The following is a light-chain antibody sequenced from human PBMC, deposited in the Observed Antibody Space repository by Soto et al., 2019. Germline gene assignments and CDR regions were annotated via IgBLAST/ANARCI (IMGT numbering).Light chain of an antibody. V-gene: IGKV3-15*01. CDR3: QQYNNWPKM. Sequence: PXTLSLSPXXRATXSXRASQDVLTNLAWYQQKPGQSPRLLIYRASTRATGVPARFSGSGSGTEFTLTISSLQSEDFAVYYCQQYNNWPKMFGQGTKV. J-gene: IGKJ1*01. CDR1: QDVLTN. CDR2: RAS.